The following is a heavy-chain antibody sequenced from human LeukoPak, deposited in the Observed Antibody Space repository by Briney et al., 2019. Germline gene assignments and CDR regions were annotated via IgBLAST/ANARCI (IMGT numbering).Heavy chain of an antibody. J-gene: IGHJ4*02. V-gene: IGHV3-21*01. D-gene: IGHD3-10*01. CDR2: ISSSSSYI. Sequence: GGSLRLSCAVSGFTFSNYWMSWVRQAPGKGLEWVSSISSSSSYIYYADSVKGRFTISRDNAKNSLYLQMNSLRAEDTAVYYCARDEAMFTMVRGVIIDYWGQGTLVTVSS. CDR3: ARDEAMFTMVRGVIIDY. CDR1: GFTFSNYW.